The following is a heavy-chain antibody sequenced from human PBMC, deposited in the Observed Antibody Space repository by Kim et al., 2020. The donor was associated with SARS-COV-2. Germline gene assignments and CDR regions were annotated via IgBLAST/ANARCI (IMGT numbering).Heavy chain of an antibody. D-gene: IGHD1-26*01. CDR2: ISGSSTTI. Sequence: GGSLRLSCAASGFTFGSYSMDWVRQAPGKGLEWISYISGSSTTIYYTDSVKGRFTVSRDNAKNSLYLQMNSLGAEDTAVYYCARESGVSYFFDCWGQGTLVTVSS. V-gene: IGHV3-48*04. CDR1: GFTFGSYS. CDR3: ARESGVSYFFDC. J-gene: IGHJ4*02.